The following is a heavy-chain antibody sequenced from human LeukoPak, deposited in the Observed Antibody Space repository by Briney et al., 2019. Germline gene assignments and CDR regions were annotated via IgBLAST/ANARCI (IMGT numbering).Heavy chain of an antibody. V-gene: IGHV4-39*07. CDR1: ATSFISSSHH. Sequence: SETMSLTCTVSATSFISSSHHWGWIPQPPGKGLEWIGEINRSGSTTYNPSLKSRVTISVDTSKNQFSLKLNSVTAADTAVYYCARFGTYWGQGILVTVSS. D-gene: IGHD3-10*01. J-gene: IGHJ4*02. CDR3: ARFGTY. CDR2: INRSGST.